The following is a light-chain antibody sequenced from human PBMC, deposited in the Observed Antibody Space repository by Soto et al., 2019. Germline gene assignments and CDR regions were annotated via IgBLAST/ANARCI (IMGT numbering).Light chain of an antibody. CDR2: DSS. J-gene: IGKJ4*01. CDR1: QSVTNY. CDR3: QQRRVWPLT. V-gene: IGKV3-11*01. Sequence: VLTQSPAILSLSPGERATLFCRASQSVTNYLAWYQQRPGQAPRLLIYDSSNGATGIPARFSASGSGTDFTLTISSLEFEDFAVYYCQQRRVWPLTFGGGTKVEIK.